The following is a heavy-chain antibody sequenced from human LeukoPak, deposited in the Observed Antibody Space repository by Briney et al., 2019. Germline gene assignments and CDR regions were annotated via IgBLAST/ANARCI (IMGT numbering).Heavy chain of an antibody. Sequence: GGSLRLSCAASGFTFSSYSMNWVRQAPGKGLEWVSSISSSSSYIYYADSVKGRFTISRDNAKNSLYLQMNSLRAEDTAVYYCASSTYYYDSSGSSGAFDIWGQGTMVTVSS. D-gene: IGHD3-22*01. CDR3: ASSTYYYDSSGSSGAFDI. J-gene: IGHJ3*02. CDR2: ISSSSSYI. V-gene: IGHV3-21*01. CDR1: GFTFSSYS.